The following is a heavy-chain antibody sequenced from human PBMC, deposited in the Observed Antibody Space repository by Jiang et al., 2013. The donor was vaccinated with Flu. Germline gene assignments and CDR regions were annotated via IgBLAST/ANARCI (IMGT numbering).Heavy chain of an antibody. D-gene: IGHD1-26*01. CDR2: ISAYNGNT. Sequence: QSGSELKKPGASVKVSCKASGYTFTSYAMNWVRQAPGQGLEWMGWISAYNGNTNYAQKLQGRVTMTTDTSTSTAYMELRSLRSDDTAVYYCARVRGIVGATTGGYYYWGQGILVTVSS. J-gene: IGHJ4*02. CDR1: GYTFTSYA. V-gene: IGHV1-18*01. CDR3: ARVRGIVGATTGGYYY.